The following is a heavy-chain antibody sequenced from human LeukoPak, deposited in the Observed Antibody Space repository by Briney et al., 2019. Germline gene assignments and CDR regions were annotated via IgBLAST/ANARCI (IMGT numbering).Heavy chain of an antibody. Sequence: GGTLRLSCVASGFNFNMFWMGWVRQAPGKGLEWVSVIYSGGSTYYADSVKGRFTISRDNSKNTLYLQMNSLRAEDTAVYYCARESGIAAALDLWGQGTLVTVSS. D-gene: IGHD6-13*01. V-gene: IGHV3-66*01. CDR2: IYSGGST. CDR1: GFNFNMFW. CDR3: ARESGIAAALDL. J-gene: IGHJ5*02.